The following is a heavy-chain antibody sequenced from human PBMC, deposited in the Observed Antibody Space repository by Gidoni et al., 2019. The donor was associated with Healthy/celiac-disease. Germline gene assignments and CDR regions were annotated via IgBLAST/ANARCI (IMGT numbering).Heavy chain of an antibody. CDR1: GGSISSSTYY. D-gene: IGHD1-26*01. V-gene: IGHV4-39*01. Sequence: QLQLQESGPGLVTPSETLSLTCTVSGGSISSSTYYWGWIRQPPGKGLEWIGSIYYSGSTYYNPSLKSRVTISVDTSKNQFSLKLSSVTAADTAVYYCARRSVEGDYWGQGTLVTVSS. J-gene: IGHJ4*02. CDR2: IYYSGST. CDR3: ARRSVEGDY.